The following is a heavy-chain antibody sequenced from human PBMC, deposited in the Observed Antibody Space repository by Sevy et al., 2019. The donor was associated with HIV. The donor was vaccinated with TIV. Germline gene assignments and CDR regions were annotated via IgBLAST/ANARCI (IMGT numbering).Heavy chain of an antibody. CDR3: AREMDGSNWHDAIDF. CDR1: GYTFNDYY. D-gene: IGHD4-4*01. Sequence: ASVKVSCKTSGYTFNDYYIHWVRQAPGQGLEWMGRINPHSGVTKYAQKFQGRVTMTRDTSITTAYMDLSRLKSDDTAVYYSAREMDGSNWHDAIDFWGQGTMVTVSS. V-gene: IGHV1-2*06. CDR2: INPHSGVT. J-gene: IGHJ3*01.